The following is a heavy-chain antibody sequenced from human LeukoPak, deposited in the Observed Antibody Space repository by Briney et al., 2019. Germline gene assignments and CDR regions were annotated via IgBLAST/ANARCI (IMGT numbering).Heavy chain of an antibody. D-gene: IGHD3-16*02. Sequence: GGSLRLSCAASGFTFSSYGMHWVRQAPGKGLEWVAVISYDGSNKYYADSVKGRFTISRDNSKNTLYLQMNSLRAEDTAVYYCAKDPLYSDVWGSYRPNPLDYWGQGTLVTVSS. J-gene: IGHJ4*02. V-gene: IGHV3-30*18. CDR2: ISYDGSNK. CDR3: AKDPLYSDVWGSYRPNPLDY. CDR1: GFTFSSYG.